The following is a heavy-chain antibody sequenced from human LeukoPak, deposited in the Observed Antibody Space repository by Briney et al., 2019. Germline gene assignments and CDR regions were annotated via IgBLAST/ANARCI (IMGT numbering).Heavy chain of an antibody. J-gene: IGHJ4*02. CDR1: GFTFNTYE. CDR3: AKTATTVTSNFDY. CDR2: ISSSGSIT. Sequence: GGSLRLSCAASGFTFNTYEMNWVRQAPGKGLEWVSYISSSGSITYYADSVRGRFTISRDNSKNTVYLQMNSLRAEDTAVYYCAKTATTVTSNFDYWGQGTLVTVSS. V-gene: IGHV3-48*03. D-gene: IGHD4-17*01.